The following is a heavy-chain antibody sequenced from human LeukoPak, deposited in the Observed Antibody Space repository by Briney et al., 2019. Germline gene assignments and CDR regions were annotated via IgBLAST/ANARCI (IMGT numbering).Heavy chain of an antibody. CDR3: ARDSNHDYGDYDSFANEAWFDP. J-gene: IGHJ5*02. CDR1: GFTFSSYW. Sequence: PGGSLRLSCAASGFTFSSYWMSWVRQAPGKGLEWVANIKQDGSEKYYVDSVKGRFTISRDNSKNTLHLQMNSLRGEDTAVYYCARDSNHDYGDYDSFANEAWFDPWGQGTLVTVSS. CDR2: IKQDGSEK. V-gene: IGHV3-7*01. D-gene: IGHD4-17*01.